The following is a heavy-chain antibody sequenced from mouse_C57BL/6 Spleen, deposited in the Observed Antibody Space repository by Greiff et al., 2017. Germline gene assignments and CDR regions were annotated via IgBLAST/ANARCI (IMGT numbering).Heavy chain of an antibody. Sequence: VQLQQSGAELVQPGASVKLSCTASGFNIKDYYMDWVKQRTEKGLEWIGRIDPEAGETTNASKFQGKATITADTTSNTAYLQLSSLTSEDTAVYYCARSRGLITHFDVWGTGTTVTVSS. CDR1: GFNIKDYY. CDR2: IDPEAGET. J-gene: IGHJ1*03. D-gene: IGHD2-4*01. V-gene: IGHV14-2*01. CDR3: ARSRGLITHFDV.